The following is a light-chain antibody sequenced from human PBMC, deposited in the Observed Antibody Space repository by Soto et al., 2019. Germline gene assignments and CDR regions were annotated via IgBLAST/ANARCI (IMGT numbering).Light chain of an antibody. CDR2: DAS. Sequence: EIEMTQSPATLSVSPGERATLSCRSSQSVGRKLAWYQQKPGQAPRLLIYDASNRAMGVPARFSGSGSGTEFTLTISSXQSEDVAVYXXQQYDIWPPWTFGQGTKVEI. J-gene: IGKJ1*01. CDR3: QQYDIWPPWT. V-gene: IGKV3-15*01. CDR1: QSVGRK.